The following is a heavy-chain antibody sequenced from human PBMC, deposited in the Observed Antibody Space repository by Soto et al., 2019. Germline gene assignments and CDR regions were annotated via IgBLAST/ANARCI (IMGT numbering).Heavy chain of an antibody. CDR1: GGSISSGGYS. CDR3: ARTSGRWFPYNWFDP. D-gene: IGHD2-15*01. CDR2: IYHSGST. V-gene: IGHV4-30-2*01. Sequence: TLSLTCAVSGGSISSGGYSWSWIRRPPGKGLEWIGYIYHSGSTYYNPSLKSRVTISVDRSKNQFSLKLSSVTAADTAVYYCARTSGRWFPYNWFDPWGQGTLVTVSS. J-gene: IGHJ5*02.